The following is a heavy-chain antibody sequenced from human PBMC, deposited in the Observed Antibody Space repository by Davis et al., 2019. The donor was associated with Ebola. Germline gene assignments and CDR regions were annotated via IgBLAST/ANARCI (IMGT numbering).Heavy chain of an antibody. CDR2: IYPGDSDT. CDR3: ARSVAARTYYGMDV. V-gene: IGHV5-51*01. Sequence: GESLKISCEASGYSFTSYWIGWVRQMPGKGLEWMGIIYPGDSDTRYSPSFEGQVTISVDRSISTAYLQWSSLKASDTAMYYCARSVAARTYYGMDVWGKGTTVTVSS. J-gene: IGHJ6*04. D-gene: IGHD6-6*01. CDR1: GYSFTSYW.